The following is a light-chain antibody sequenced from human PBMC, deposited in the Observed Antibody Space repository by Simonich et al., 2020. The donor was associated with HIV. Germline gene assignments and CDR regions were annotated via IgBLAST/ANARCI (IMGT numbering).Light chain of an antibody. CDR3: QQYYITPHT. V-gene: IGKV4-1*01. CDR2: WAS. CDR1: HSVFYSSNNKNY. J-gene: IGKJ1*01. Sequence: DIVMTQSPDSLAVSLGERAPINCKSSHSVFYSSNNKNYLVWYQQKPGQPPKLLIYWASNREFGVPDRFSGSGSETDFTLTISSLQAEDVAVYYCQQYYITPHTFGQGTKVEIK.